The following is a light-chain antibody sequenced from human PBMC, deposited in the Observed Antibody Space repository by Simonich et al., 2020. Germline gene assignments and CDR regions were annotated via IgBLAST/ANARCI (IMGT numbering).Light chain of an antibody. CDR1: QSISSY. J-gene: IGKJ1*01. CDR2: AAS. Sequence: DIQITQSPSSLSASVGDRVTITCRAIQSISSYLNWYQQKPGKAAKILIYAASSLQSGVPSRFSGSGSGTDFTLTISSLQPEDVATYYCQQYYSFPPWTFGQGTKVEIK. V-gene: IGKV1-39*01. CDR3: QQYYSFPPWT.